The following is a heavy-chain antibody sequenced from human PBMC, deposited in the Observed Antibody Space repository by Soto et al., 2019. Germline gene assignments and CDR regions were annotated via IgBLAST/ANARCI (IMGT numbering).Heavy chain of an antibody. J-gene: IGHJ6*02. D-gene: IGHD1-1*01. CDR3: ASSGGRNNYYGMGV. V-gene: IGHV3-21*01. CDR1: GSTFSSYS. CDR2: ISSSSSYI. Sequence: VGSLRLSCAASGSTFSSYSMTWVCQAPGQGLEWVSSISSSSSYIYYADSVKGRFTICRDNAKKSLYLKMNSLRNKDTAVCDCASSGGRNNYYGMGVWGQETTFTVAS.